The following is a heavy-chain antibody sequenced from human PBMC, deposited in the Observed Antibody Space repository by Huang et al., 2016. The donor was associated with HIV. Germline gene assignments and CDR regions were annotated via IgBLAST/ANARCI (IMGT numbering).Heavy chain of an antibody. Sequence: QVQLQESGTGLVKPSQTLSLTCTVSGGSISRGGDYWRWIRQPPGKGLEWIVYLYYGGSNYSNPTLKSRVTISVDTAKRQFSWKLSSVTAADTAVYYCSRGLSVLDAFDIWGQGTMVTVSS. CDR1: GGSISRGGDY. D-gene: IGHD3-10*01. V-gene: IGHV4-30-4*01. CDR3: SRGLSVLDAFDI. CDR2: LYYGGSN. J-gene: IGHJ3*02.